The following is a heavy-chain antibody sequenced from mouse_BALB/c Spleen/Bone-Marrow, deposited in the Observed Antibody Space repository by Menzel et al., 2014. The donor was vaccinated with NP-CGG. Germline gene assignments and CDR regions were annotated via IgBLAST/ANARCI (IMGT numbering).Heavy chain of an antibody. CDR1: GYTFTSYW. CDR3: ARRGTGVDY. J-gene: IGHJ2*01. V-gene: IGHV1-63*02. Sequence: QVQLQQSGAELVKPGASVKLSCKASGYTFTSYWLGWVKQRPGHGLEWIGDIYPGGGYTNYNEKFKGKATLTADTSSSTAYMQLSSLTSEDSAVYFCARRGTGVDYWGQGTTLTVSS. D-gene: IGHD4-1*01. CDR2: IYPGGGYT.